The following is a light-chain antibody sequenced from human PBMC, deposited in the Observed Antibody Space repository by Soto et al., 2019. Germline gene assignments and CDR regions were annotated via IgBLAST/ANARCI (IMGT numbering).Light chain of an antibody. Sequence: EIVMKQTPGTLSVSPGERATLSCRASQSVSSSLAWYQQKPAQAPILLIYGASIRATVIPARFSGSGARTEFTIAINSLQPEDFALYDGQQYYRWPARTFGPGTKVDIK. J-gene: IGKJ3*01. CDR1: QSVSSS. CDR3: QQYYRWPART. CDR2: GAS. V-gene: IGKV3-15*01.